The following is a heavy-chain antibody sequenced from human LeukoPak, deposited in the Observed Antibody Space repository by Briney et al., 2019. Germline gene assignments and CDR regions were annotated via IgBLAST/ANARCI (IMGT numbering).Heavy chain of an antibody. CDR1: GGSISSTRYY. D-gene: IGHD2-15*01. Sequence: SETLSLTCTVSGGSISSTRYYWSWIRHHPGKGLEWIGYIYYSGSTYYNPSLKSRLTISVDTSKNQFSLKLSSVTAADTAVYYCARGARVVAATVNWFDPWGQGTLVTVSP. CDR3: ARGARVVAATVNWFDP. V-gene: IGHV4-31*03. J-gene: IGHJ5*02. CDR2: IYYSGST.